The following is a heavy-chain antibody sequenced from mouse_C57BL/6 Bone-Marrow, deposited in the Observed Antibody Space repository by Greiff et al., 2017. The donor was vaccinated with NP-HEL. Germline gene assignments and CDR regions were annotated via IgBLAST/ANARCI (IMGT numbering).Heavy chain of an antibody. CDR2: IRSKSSNYAT. Sequence: EVQRVESGGGLVQPKGSLKLSCAASGFTFNTYAMHWVRQAPGKGLEWVARIRSKSSNYATYYADSVKDRFTISRDDSQSMLYLQMNNLKTEDTAMYYCVRDLSDYYGSSHHWYFDVWGTGTTVTVSS. D-gene: IGHD1-1*01. CDR1: GFTFNTYA. CDR3: VRDLSDYYGSSHHWYFDV. J-gene: IGHJ1*03. V-gene: IGHV10-3*01.